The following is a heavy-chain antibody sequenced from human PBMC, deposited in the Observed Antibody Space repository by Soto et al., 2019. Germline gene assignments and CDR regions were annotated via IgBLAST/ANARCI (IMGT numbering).Heavy chain of an antibody. D-gene: IGHD6-13*01. CDR3: ARVSGMAAAVTYNWFDP. Sequence: AETLSLTCAVYGGSFSGYYWSWIRQPPGRGLEWIGEINHSGSTNYNPSLKSRVTISVDTSKNQFSLKLSSVTAADTAVYYCARVSGMAAAVTYNWFDPWGQGTTVTV. CDR2: INHSGST. V-gene: IGHV4-34*01. CDR1: GGSFSGYY. J-gene: IGHJ5*01.